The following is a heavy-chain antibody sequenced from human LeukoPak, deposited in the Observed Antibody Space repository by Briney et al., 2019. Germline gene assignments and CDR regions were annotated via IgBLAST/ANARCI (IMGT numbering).Heavy chain of an antibody. D-gene: IGHD6-25*01. CDR2: IGSSDSTT. CDR3: ARDGTSNYSSGCVYMDV. Sequence: PGGSLTLSCVASGFTFSSYEMNWVRQAPGQGLERLSYIGSSDSTTHYADSVKGRFTIYRDNAKNSLNLQMNRLRVEDTAVYYCARDGTSNYSSGCVYMDVWGEGTTVTISS. CDR1: GFTFSSYE. J-gene: IGHJ6*03. V-gene: IGHV3-48*03.